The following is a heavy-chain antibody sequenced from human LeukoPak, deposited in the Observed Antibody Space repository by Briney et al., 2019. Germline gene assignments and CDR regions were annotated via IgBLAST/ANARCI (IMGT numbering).Heavy chain of an antibody. CDR3: ARGAPDLYYYSYMDV. CDR1: GGTFSNYT. Sequence: SVQFSSQASGGTFSNYTISWVRQAPGQGLEWMGAIIPIFGTANYAQKFQGRVTITADESTSTAYTELSSLRAEDTAVYYCARGAPDLYYYSYMDVWGKGTTVTISS. CDR2: IIPIFGTA. V-gene: IGHV1-69*13. J-gene: IGHJ6*03.